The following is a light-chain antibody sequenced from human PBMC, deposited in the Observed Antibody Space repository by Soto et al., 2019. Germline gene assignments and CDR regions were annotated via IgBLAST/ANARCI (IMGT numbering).Light chain of an antibody. CDR1: QSVSSN. Sequence: EIVMTQSPATLSVSPGERATLSCRASQSVSSNLAWYQQKPGQAPRLLIYGASTRATGIPARFSGSGSGTEFTLTISSLQSEDFAVYYCQHYNHFWTFGQGTKVEIK. CDR2: GAS. CDR3: QHYNHFWT. J-gene: IGKJ1*01. V-gene: IGKV3-15*01.